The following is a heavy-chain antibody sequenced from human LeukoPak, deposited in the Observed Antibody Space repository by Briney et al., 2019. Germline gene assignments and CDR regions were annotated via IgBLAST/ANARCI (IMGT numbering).Heavy chain of an antibody. CDR1: GYSISSSYY. Sequence: SETLSLTCTVSGYSISSSYYWSWIRQPAGKGLEWIGRIYTSGSTNYNPSLKSRVTISVDTSKNQFSLKLSSVTAADTAVYYCARLRSYGDLDYWGQGTLVTVSS. V-gene: IGHV4-61*02. J-gene: IGHJ4*02. CDR3: ARLRSYGDLDY. CDR2: IYTSGST. D-gene: IGHD4-17*01.